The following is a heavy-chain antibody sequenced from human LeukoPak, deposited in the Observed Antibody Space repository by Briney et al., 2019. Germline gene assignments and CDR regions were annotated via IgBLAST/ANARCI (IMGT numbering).Heavy chain of an antibody. CDR3: ARGAANIYYYYLDV. D-gene: IGHD2-15*01. J-gene: IGHJ6*03. CDR1: GGSIRNSY. Sequence: SETLSLTCTVSGGSIRNSYWSWIRQPAGKGLVCIGRIYSSGSAGYNPSLKSRVTMSVDTSKNQFSLRLDSVTAADTAVYYCARGAANIYYYYLDVWGNGTTVTVSS. V-gene: IGHV4-4*07. CDR2: IYSSGSA.